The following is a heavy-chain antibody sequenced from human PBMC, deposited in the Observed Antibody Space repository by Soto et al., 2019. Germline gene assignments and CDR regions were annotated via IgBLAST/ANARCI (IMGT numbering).Heavy chain of an antibody. CDR2: IWHTGRP. CDR3: VRDSRTGCSSINCYMH. J-gene: IGHJ4*02. D-gene: IGHD2-15*01. Sequence: QLQLRESGPRLVQPSGTLSLTCDVSGDSLTNNHWWSWVRQAPGKGLEWIGEIWHTGRPNYNPSLKSRVAISIDKSKNQCTLKLSSVAAADTAVYYCVRDSRTGCSSINCYMHWGQGTLVTVSS. CDR1: GDSLTNNHW. V-gene: IGHV4-4*02.